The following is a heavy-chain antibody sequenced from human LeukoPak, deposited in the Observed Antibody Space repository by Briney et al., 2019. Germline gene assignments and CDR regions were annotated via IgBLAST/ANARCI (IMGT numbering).Heavy chain of an antibody. V-gene: IGHV4-4*07. CDR3: ARGTTAAAGIFDC. J-gene: IGHJ4*02. D-gene: IGHD6-13*01. CDR2: IYSSGST. CDR1: GGSISSYY. Sequence: PSETLSLTCSVSGGSISSYYWSWVRQPAGKGLEWIGRIYSSGSTNYNPSLNSRVTMSEDTSNNQFSLRLTSVTAADTAVYYCARGTTAAAGIFDCWGQGTLVTVSS.